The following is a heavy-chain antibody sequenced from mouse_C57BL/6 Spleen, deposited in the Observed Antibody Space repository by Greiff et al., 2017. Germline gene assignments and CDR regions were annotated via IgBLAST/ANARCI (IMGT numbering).Heavy chain of an antibody. CDR3: TRGHYGSSSYWYVDV. V-gene: IGHV1-15*01. Sequence: QVQLQQSGAELVRPGASVTLSCKASGYTFTDYEMHWVKQTPVHGLEWIGAIDPETGGTAYNQKFKGKAILTADKSSSTAYMELRSLTSEDSAVYYCTRGHYGSSSYWYVDVWGTGTTVTVSS. D-gene: IGHD1-1*01. CDR2: IDPETGGT. CDR1: GYTFTDYE. J-gene: IGHJ1*03.